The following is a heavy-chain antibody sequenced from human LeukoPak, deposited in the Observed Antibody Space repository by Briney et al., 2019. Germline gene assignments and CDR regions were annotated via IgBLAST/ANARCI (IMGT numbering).Heavy chain of an antibody. CDR2: IRYDGSNK. D-gene: IGHD1-26*01. CDR1: GFTFSSYG. Sequence: GGSLRLSCAASGFTFSSYGMHWVRQAPGKGLEWVAFIRYDGSNKYYADSVKGRFTISRDNSKNTLYLKMNGLRAEDTAVYYCAKDALGSYSSCDYWGQGTLVTVSS. V-gene: IGHV3-30*02. J-gene: IGHJ4*02. CDR3: AKDALGSYSSCDY.